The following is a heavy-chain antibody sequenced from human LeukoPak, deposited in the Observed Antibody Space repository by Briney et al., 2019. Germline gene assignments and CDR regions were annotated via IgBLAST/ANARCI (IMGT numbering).Heavy chain of an antibody. V-gene: IGHV1-24*01. D-gene: IGHD5-18*01. CDR1: GYTLTELS. J-gene: IGHJ5*02. Sequence: ASVKVSCKVSGYTLTELSMHWVRQAPGKGLEWMGGFDPEDGETIYAQKFQGRVTMTEDTSTDTAYMELSSLRSEDTAVYYCATESYSDGINWFDPWGQGTLVTVSS. CDR3: ATESYSDGINWFDP. CDR2: FDPEDGET.